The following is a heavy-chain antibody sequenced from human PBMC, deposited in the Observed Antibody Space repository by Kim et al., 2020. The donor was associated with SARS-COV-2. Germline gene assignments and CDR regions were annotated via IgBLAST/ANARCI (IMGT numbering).Heavy chain of an antibody. D-gene: IGHD2-2*02. Sequence: SETLSLTCAVYGGSFSGYYWSWIRQPPGKGLEWIGEINHSGSTNYNPSLKSRVTISVDTSKNQFSLKLSSVTAADTAVYYCARGLATDIVVVPAAIYLDYWGQGTLVTVSS. CDR3: ARGLATDIVVVPAAIYLDY. V-gene: IGHV4-34*01. J-gene: IGHJ4*02. CDR1: GGSFSGYY. CDR2: INHSGST.